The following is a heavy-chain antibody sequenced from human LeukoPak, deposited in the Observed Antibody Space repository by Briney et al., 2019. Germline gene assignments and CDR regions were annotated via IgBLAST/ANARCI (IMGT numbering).Heavy chain of an antibody. D-gene: IGHD5-18*01. Sequence: KPSETLSLTRTVSGGSISSYYWSWIRQPPGKGLEWIGYIYYSGSTNYNPSLKSRVTISVDTSKNQFSLKLSSVTAADTAVYYCARHMGLGYSYGYPYFDYWGQGTLVTVSS. J-gene: IGHJ4*02. CDR3: ARHMGLGYSYGYPYFDY. V-gene: IGHV4-59*08. CDR1: GGSISSYY. CDR2: IYYSGST.